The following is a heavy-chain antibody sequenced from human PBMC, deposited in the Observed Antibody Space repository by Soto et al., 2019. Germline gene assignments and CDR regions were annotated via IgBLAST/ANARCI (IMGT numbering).Heavy chain of an antibody. D-gene: IGHD2-2*01. CDR1: GFTLSSYA. Sequence: QPXGSLILSCVGSGFTLSSYAMSWVRQAPGKGLEWVSAITGSGGTTYYADSFKGRFTISRDNSKNTLNLQMNSLRAEDTAVYYCAKPNLYCSSTSCYDFWGQGTLVTVSS. CDR3: AKPNLYCSSTSCYDF. V-gene: IGHV3-23*01. CDR2: ITGSGGTT. J-gene: IGHJ4*02.